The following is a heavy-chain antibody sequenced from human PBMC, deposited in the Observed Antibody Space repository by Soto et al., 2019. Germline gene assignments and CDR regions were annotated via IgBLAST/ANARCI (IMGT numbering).Heavy chain of an antibody. V-gene: IGHV4-34*01. Sequence: ASETLSLTCAVYGGSFSGYYWSWIRQPPGKGLEWIGEINHSGSTNYNPSLKSRVTISVDTSKNQFSLQLNSVTPEDTAVYYCARLAAAVDYGMDVWGQGTTVTVSS. D-gene: IGHD6-13*01. CDR3: ARLAAAVDYGMDV. CDR2: INHSGST. CDR1: GGSFSGYY. J-gene: IGHJ6*02.